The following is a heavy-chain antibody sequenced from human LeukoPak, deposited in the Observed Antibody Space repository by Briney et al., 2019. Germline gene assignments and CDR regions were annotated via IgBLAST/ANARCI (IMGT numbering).Heavy chain of an antibody. D-gene: IGHD6-19*01. CDR1: GCSISSYY. CDR3: ARSYSSGWSDF. Sequence: SETLSLTCTVSGCSISSYYWSWIRQPPGKGLEWIGYIYPSGSTNYNPSLKSRVTMSVDTSRNQFSLKLSSVTAADTAVYYCARSYSSGWSDFWGQGTLVTVSS. J-gene: IGHJ4*02. V-gene: IGHV4-4*09. CDR2: IYPSGST.